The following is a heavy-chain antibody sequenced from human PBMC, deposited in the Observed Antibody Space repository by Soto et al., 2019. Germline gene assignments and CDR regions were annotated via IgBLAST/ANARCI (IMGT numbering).Heavy chain of an antibody. J-gene: IGHJ4*02. CDR1: GFTFSSYA. CDR3: AKNYYYDSSGKDY. D-gene: IGHD3-22*01. Sequence: GGSLRLSCAASGFTFSSYAMSWVRQAPGKGLEWVSAISGSGDSTYYADSVKGRFTISRDNSKNTLYLQMNSLRAEDTAVYYCAKNYYYDSSGKDYWGQGTLVTVSS. V-gene: IGHV3-23*01. CDR2: ISGSGDST.